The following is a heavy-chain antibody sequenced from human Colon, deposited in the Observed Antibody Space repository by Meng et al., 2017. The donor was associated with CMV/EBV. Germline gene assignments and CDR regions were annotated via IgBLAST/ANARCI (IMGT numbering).Heavy chain of an antibody. CDR2: IYWDDDN. J-gene: IGHJ4*02. CDR1: GFSIRTPEVG. Sequence: QITLQGSGPTLVNPPQTLTLTCTFSGFSIRTPEVGVHWIRQPPGKALEWLALIYWDDDNQFRPSLKNRITITKDTSKNQVVLTMTNMDPVDTATYYCAHGRGWLTDYWGQGTLVTVSS. V-gene: IGHV2-5*02. D-gene: IGHD6-19*01. CDR3: AHGRGWLTDY.